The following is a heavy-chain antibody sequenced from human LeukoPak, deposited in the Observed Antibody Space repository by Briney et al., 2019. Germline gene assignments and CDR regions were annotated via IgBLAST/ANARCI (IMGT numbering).Heavy chain of an antibody. Sequence: SETLSLTCTVSGGSTSSSSYYWGWIRQPPGKGLEWIGSIYYSGSTYYNPSLKSRVTISVDTSKNQFSLKLSSVTAADTAVYYCARDRKLDTAMAPYNWFDPWGQGTLVTVSS. CDR1: GGSTSSSSYY. CDR2: IYYSGST. CDR3: ARDRKLDTAMAPYNWFDP. J-gene: IGHJ5*02. D-gene: IGHD5-18*01. V-gene: IGHV4-39*07.